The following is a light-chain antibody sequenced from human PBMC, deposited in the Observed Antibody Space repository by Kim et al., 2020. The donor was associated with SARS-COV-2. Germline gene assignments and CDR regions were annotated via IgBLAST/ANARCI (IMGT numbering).Light chain of an antibody. CDR3: NSRDSSGDHVV. Sequence: SSELTQDPAVSVALGQTVRLTCQGDSLRNYYATWYQQRPGQAPVLVLYGKYNRPSGIPDRSSGSASGNTASLTITGAQAEDEADYYCNSRDSSGDHVVFGGGTKLTVL. V-gene: IGLV3-19*01. J-gene: IGLJ3*02. CDR2: GKY. CDR1: SLRNYY.